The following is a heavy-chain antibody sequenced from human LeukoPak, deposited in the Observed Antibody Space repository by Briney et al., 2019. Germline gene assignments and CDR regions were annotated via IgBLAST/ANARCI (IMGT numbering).Heavy chain of an antibody. D-gene: IGHD2-15*01. CDR2: ISSRSTTI. CDR3: GKGSLAVPATPLDF. V-gene: IGHV3-11*01. CDR1: GFDFSNSF. Sequence: GGSLRLSCTASGFDFSNSFMTWVRQAPGKGVEWISYISSRSTTIYYADSVKGRFTISRDNGKNTVYLQMNNLRVDDTAVFYCGKGSLAVPATPLDFWGQGTLVTVSS. J-gene: IGHJ4*02.